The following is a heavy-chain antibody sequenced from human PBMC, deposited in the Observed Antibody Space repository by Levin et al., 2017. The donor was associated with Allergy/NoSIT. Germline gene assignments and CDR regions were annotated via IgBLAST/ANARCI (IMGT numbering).Heavy chain of an antibody. CDR2: ISSGSSTL. CDR1: GFIFSNYE. J-gene: IGHJ6*02. Sequence: GGSLRLSCAASGFIFSNYEMNWVRQAPGKGLEWVSYISSGSSTLDYTDSVKGRSTISRDNAKNSVYLQMNSLRAEDTAVYYCARGLGYDILTGNYYYAMDVWGQGTTVTVS. D-gene: IGHD3-9*01. CDR3: ARGLGYDILTGNYYYAMDV. V-gene: IGHV3-48*03.